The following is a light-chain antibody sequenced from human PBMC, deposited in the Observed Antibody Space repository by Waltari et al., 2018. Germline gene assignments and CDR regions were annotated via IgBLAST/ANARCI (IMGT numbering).Light chain of an antibody. CDR1: HDISNY. CDR3: QKYNSAPRT. Sequence: DIQMTQSPSSLSASVGDSVTITCRASHDISNYLAWSQPKPGNDPKLLIYSASTSQAAVPSRFSGSGSGTEETLIISSLQHEDVATYYCQKYNSAPRTFGPGTKVDI. J-gene: IGKJ3*01. CDR2: SAS. V-gene: IGKV1-27*01.